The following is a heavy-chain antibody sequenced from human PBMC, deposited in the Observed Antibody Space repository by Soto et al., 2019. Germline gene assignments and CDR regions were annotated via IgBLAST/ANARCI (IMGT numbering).Heavy chain of an antibody. J-gene: IGHJ4*02. CDR1: GFSFSSYW. CDR2: INSDGSST. Sequence: EVQLVESGGGLVQPGGSLRLSCAASGFSFSSYWMHWVRQAPGKGLVWVSHINSDGSSTTYADSVKGRFTISRDNAKNTLYLLMNSLRAEDTAVYYCARLYSYGKPFDYWGQGTLVTVSS. V-gene: IGHV3-74*01. CDR3: ARLYSYGKPFDY. D-gene: IGHD3-16*01.